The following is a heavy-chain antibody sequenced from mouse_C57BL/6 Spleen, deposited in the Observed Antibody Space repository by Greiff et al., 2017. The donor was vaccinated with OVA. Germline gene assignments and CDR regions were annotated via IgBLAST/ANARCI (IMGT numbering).Heavy chain of an antibody. D-gene: IGHD4-1*01. V-gene: IGHV1-80*01. CDR1: GYAFSSYW. J-gene: IGHJ2*01. CDR2: IYPGDGDT. CDR3: ARRANWAFDY. Sequence: VHLVESGAELVKPGASVKISCKASGYAFSSYWMNWVKQRPGKGLEWIGQIYPGDGDTNYNGKFKGKATLTADKSSSTAYMQLSSLTSEDSAVYFCARRANWAFDYWGQGTTLTVSS.